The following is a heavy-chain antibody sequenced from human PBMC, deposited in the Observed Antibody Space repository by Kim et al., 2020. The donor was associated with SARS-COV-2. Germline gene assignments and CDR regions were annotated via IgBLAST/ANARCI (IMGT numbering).Heavy chain of an antibody. V-gene: IGHV3-15*01. D-gene: IGHD3-10*01. CDR1: GFTLTNAW. CDR3: STLTVIRGVHDY. Sequence: GGSLRLSCVTSGFTLTNAWMSWVRQAPGKGLEWVGRIKSKTDGGTTDYAAPVRGRFTVSRDDSKNTLYLQMNSLKSEDTAVYYCSTLTVIRGVHDYWGQGTLVTVSS. J-gene: IGHJ4*02. CDR2: IKSKTDGGTT.